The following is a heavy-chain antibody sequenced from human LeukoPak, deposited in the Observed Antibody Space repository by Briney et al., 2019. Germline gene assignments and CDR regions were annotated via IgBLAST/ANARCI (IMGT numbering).Heavy chain of an antibody. Sequence: SETLSLTCAGYGGSFSGYYWSWIRQPPGKGLEWIGEINHSGSTNYNPSLKSRVTISVDTSKNQFSLKLSSVTAADTAVYYCARLTMVRVIWGQGTLVTVSS. J-gene: IGHJ4*02. CDR2: INHSGST. D-gene: IGHD3-10*01. CDR1: GGSFSGYY. V-gene: IGHV4-34*01. CDR3: ARLTMVRVI.